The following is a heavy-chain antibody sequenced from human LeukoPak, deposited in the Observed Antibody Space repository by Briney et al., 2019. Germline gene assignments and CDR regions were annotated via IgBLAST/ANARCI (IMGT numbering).Heavy chain of an antibody. CDR1: GGTFSSYA. J-gene: IGHJ4*02. CDR3: ARVGPDTTVGLFY. V-gene: IGHV1-69*05. D-gene: IGHD4-23*01. CDR2: IIPIFGTA. Sequence: ASVKVSCKASGGTFSSYAISWVRQAPGQGLEWMGRIIPIFGTANYAQKFQGRVTITTDESTSTAYKELSSLRSEDTAVYYCARVGPDTTVGLFYWGQGTLVTVSS.